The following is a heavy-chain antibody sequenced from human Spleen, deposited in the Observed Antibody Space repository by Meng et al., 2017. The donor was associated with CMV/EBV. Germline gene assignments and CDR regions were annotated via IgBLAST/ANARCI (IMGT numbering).Heavy chain of an antibody. J-gene: IGHJ4*02. D-gene: IGHD3-3*01. V-gene: IGHV3-20*04. Sequence: GESLKISCAASGFTFDDYGMSWVRQAPGKGLEWVSGINWNGGSTGYADSVKGRFTISRDNAKNSLYLQMNSLRAEDTALYYCASHDFWRGYYFDYWGQGMLVTVSS. CDR2: INWNGGST. CDR1: GFTFDDYG. CDR3: ASHDFWRGYYFDY.